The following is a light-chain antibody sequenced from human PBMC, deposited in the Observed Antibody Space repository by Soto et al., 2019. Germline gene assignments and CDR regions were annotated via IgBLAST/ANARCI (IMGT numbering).Light chain of an antibody. CDR3: HTYDSSPLT. CDR1: QSVSSSY. V-gene: IGKV3-20*01. Sequence: EIVLTQSPGTLSLSPGERATLSCRASQSVSSSYLAWYQQKPGQAPRLLIYGASTRATGIPDRFSGSGSGTDFTITISRLETEDFAVYYCHTYDSSPLTFGPGTKVDIK. CDR2: GAS. J-gene: IGKJ3*01.